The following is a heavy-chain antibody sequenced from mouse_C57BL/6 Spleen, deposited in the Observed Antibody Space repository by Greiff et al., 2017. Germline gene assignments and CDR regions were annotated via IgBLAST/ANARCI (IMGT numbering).Heavy chain of an antibody. CDR2: INPNNGGT. Sequence: EVQLQQSGPELVKPGASVKMSCKASGYTFTDYNMHWVKQSLGKSLEWIGYINPNNGGTSYNQKFKGKATLTVNKSSSTAYMELRSLTSEDSAVYCCARERNAMDYWGQGTSVTVSS. CDR1: GYTFTDYN. J-gene: IGHJ4*01. V-gene: IGHV1-22*01. CDR3: ARERNAMDY.